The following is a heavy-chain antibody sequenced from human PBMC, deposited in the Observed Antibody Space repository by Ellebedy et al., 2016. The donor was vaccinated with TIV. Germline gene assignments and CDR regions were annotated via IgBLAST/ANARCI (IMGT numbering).Heavy chain of an antibody. Sequence: ASVKVSCXVSGDTLTSEAIHWVRQAPGQRLEWMGWINTDAGNTKYSQKFQGRITFTRDTSASAAFMELSSLRSEDTAVYYCARAGSYLSETVFYWGQGTLITVSS. CDR2: INTDAGNT. CDR1: GDTLTSEA. CDR3: ARAGSYLSETVFY. D-gene: IGHD3-10*01. J-gene: IGHJ4*02. V-gene: IGHV1-3*04.